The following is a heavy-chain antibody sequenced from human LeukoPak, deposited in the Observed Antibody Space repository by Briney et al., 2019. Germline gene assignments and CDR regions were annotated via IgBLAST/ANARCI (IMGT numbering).Heavy chain of an antibody. V-gene: IGHV1-69*04. CDR1: GGTFSSYA. CDR3: ARDCSGGSCYYYYGMDV. CDR2: IIPIFGIA. D-gene: IGHD2-15*01. Sequence: GSSVKVSCKASGGTFSSYAISWVRQAPGQGLEWMGRIIPIFGIANYAQKFQGRVTITADKSTSTAYMELSSLRSEDTAVYYCARDCSGGSCYYYYGMDVWGQGTTVTVFS. J-gene: IGHJ6*02.